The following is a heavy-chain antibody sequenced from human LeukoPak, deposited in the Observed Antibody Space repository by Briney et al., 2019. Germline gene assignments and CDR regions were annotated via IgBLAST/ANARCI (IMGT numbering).Heavy chain of an antibody. D-gene: IGHD3-3*01. J-gene: IGHJ6*03. V-gene: IGHV3-21*01. CDR2: INSSSSYI. CDR1: GFTFSSYS. Sequence: PGGSLRLSCAASGFTFSSYSMNWVRQAPGKGLEWVSSINSSSSYIYYADSVKGRFTISRDNAKNSLYLRMNSLRAEDTAVYCCARAGPGVGGLTIFRVVTLYYYYMDVWGKGTTVTVSS. CDR3: ARAGPGVGGLTIFRVVTLYYYYMDV.